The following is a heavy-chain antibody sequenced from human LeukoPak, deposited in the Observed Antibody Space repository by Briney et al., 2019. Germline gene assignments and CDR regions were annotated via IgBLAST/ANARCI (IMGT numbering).Heavy chain of an antibody. CDR1: GFTFITYW. J-gene: IGHJ4*02. Sequence: PGGSLRLSCAASGFTFITYWMSWVRQAPGRGLEWVANIHQDGNEKYYVDSVKGRFTISRDNAKNSPYLQMNSLRAEDTAVYYCARGDTFSGDYWGQGTLVTVSS. V-gene: IGHV3-7*04. D-gene: IGHD3-16*01. CDR2: IHQDGNEK. CDR3: ARGDTFSGDY.